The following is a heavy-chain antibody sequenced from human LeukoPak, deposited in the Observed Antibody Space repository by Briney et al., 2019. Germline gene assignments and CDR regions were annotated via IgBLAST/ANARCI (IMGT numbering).Heavy chain of an antibody. V-gene: IGHV2-26*01. Sequence: SGPTLVNPTETLTLTCTVSGFSLRSPRMGVGWIRQPPGKALEWLAHIFSNDEKSYSTSLTSRLTISSDTSKSQVVPTMTNMDPVDTATYYCARISSGSWSQGFDPWGQGTLVTVSS. CDR3: ARISSGSWSQGFDP. CDR2: IFSNDEK. CDR1: GFSLRSPRMG. J-gene: IGHJ5*02. D-gene: IGHD6-13*01.